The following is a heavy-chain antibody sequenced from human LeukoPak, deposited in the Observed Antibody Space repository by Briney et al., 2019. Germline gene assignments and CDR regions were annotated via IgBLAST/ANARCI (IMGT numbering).Heavy chain of an antibody. D-gene: IGHD3-9*01. Sequence: SQTLSLTCTVSGGSLSSGDYYWSWMRQPPGKGLEWIGYIYYSGSTYYNPSLKSRATISVDTSKNQFSQKLSSVTAADTAVYYCARKTYSDILTGTHRGDSWGQGNLGSVSS. CDR1: GGSLSSGDYY. V-gene: IGHV4-30-4*08. CDR2: IYYSGST. CDR3: ARKTYSDILTGTHRGDS. J-gene: IGHJ4*02.